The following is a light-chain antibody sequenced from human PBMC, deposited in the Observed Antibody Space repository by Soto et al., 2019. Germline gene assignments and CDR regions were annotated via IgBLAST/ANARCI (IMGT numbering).Light chain of an antibody. CDR3: SSYGGSNNFV. CDR2: EVN. J-gene: IGLJ1*01. V-gene: IGLV2-8*01. CDR1: SSDIGVYNY. Sequence: QSALTQPPSASGSPGQSVTVSCTGNSSDIGVYNYVSWYQHHPGKAPKLMIYEVNTRPSGVPDRFSGSKSGNTASLTVSGLQGEDEADYYCSSYGGSNNFVFGTGTKVTVL.